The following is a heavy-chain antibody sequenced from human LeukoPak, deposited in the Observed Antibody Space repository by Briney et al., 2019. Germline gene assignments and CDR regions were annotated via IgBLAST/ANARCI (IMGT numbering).Heavy chain of an antibody. J-gene: IGHJ4*02. D-gene: IGHD6-13*01. CDR1: GFTFSSYA. Sequence: PGRSLRLSCAASGFTFSSYAMHWVRQAPGKGLEWVAVISYDGSNKYYADSVKGRFTISRDNSKNTLYLQMNSLRAEDTAVYYCARDPGGMAAAGTQHDYWGQGTLVTVSS. CDR2: ISYDGSNK. CDR3: ARDPGGMAAAGTQHDY. V-gene: IGHV3-30-3*01.